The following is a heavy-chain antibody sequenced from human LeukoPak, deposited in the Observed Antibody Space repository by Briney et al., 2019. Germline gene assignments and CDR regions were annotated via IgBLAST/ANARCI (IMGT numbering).Heavy chain of an antibody. V-gene: IGHV3-48*01. D-gene: IGHD7-27*01. CDR3: ARVRIWGYPVFDY. CDR1: GFTFSSYS. Sequence: GGSLRLSCAASGFTFSSYSMNWVRQAPGKGLEWVSYISSSSSTIYYADSVKGRFTISRDNAKNSLYLQMNSLRAEDTAVYYCARVRIWGYPVFDYWGQGTLVTVSS. J-gene: IGHJ4*02. CDR2: ISSSSSTI.